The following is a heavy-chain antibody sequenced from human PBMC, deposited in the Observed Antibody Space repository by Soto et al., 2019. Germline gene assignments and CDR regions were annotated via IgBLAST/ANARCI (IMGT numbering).Heavy chain of an antibody. CDR2: THGGDANT. J-gene: IGHJ4*02. V-gene: IGHV5-51*01. CDR3: AGRGTYSRGWDY. CDR1: GYIFSSYW. D-gene: IGHD6-19*01. Sequence: ESLKISCQGSGYIFSSYWIGWVRQMPGKGLEWMGITHGGDANTRYSPSFEGQVTISTDKSITTAYLQWSRPKTSDTAMYDCAGRGTYSRGWDYWGQGSLVSVCS.